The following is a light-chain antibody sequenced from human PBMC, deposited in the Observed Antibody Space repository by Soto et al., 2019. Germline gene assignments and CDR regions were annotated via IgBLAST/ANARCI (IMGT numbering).Light chain of an antibody. Sequence: EIGLTQSPCTLSLSPGERATLSCRASQSVSSDLAWYHQKPGQAPRLLIYGASTRATGIPARFSGSGSGTEFTLTINSLQSEDFAVYYCQQYNNWPRTFGQGTKVDIK. J-gene: IGKJ1*01. V-gene: IGKV3-15*01. CDR2: GAS. CDR1: QSVSSD. CDR3: QQYNNWPRT.